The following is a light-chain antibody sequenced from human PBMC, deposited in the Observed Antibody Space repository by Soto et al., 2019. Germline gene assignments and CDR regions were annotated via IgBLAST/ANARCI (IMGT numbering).Light chain of an antibody. J-gene: IGKJ2*01. CDR2: ATS. CDR3: LQHNTYPYT. CDR1: KAIRF. V-gene: IGKV1-17*01. Sequence: DSQRTQSPFSLSASVGDGVTIICRASKAIRFLGWFQQKPGEAPKRLIFATSTLEGGVPSRFSGSGSGAEFTLTISSLQPEDFATYFCLQHNTYPYTFGQGTKVDIK.